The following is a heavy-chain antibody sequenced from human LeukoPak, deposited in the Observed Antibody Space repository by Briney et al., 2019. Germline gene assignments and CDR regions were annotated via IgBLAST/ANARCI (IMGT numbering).Heavy chain of an antibody. CDR3: ARDIAAAGKGEVSVDY. D-gene: IGHD6-13*01. CDR2: IIPILGIA. Sequence: ASVKVSCKASGGTFSSYAISWVRQAPGQGLEWMGRIIPILGIANYAQKFQGRVTITADKSTSTAYMELSSLRSEDTAVYYCARDIAAAGKGEVSVDYWGQGTLVTVSS. J-gene: IGHJ4*02. CDR1: GGTFSSYA. V-gene: IGHV1-69*04.